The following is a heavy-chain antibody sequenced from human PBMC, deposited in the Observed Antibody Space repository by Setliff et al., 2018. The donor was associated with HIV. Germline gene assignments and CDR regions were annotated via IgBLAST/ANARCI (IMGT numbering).Heavy chain of an antibody. CDR2: ISSSSSYT. Sequence: GGSLRLSCAASGFALNGYTMSWVRQAPGKGLEWVSYISSSSSYTHYADSVKGRFTISRDNAKNSLYLQMNSLRAEDTAVYYCARPNYYDSSGSFDYWGQGTLVTVSS. CDR3: ARPNYYDSSGSFDY. V-gene: IGHV3-21*06. D-gene: IGHD3-22*01. J-gene: IGHJ4*02. CDR1: GFALNGYT.